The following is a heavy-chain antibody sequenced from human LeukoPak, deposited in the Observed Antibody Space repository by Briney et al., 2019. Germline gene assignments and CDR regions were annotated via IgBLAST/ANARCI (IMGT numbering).Heavy chain of an antibody. Sequence: PGRSLRLSCTASGFTFGDYAMSWVRQAPGKGLEWVGFIRSKAYGGTTEYAASVKGRFTISRDDSKSIAYLQMNSLKTEDTAVYYCTRERLRSYAFDIWGQGTMVTVSS. CDR1: GFTFGDYA. CDR3: TRERLRSYAFDI. J-gene: IGHJ3*02. D-gene: IGHD4-17*01. CDR2: IRSKAYGGTT. V-gene: IGHV3-49*04.